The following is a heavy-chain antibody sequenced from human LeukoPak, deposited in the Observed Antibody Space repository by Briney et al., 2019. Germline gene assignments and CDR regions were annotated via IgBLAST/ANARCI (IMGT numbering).Heavy chain of an antibody. CDR1: GGSISNYF. J-gene: IGHJ5*02. D-gene: IGHD4-17*01. V-gene: IGHV4-59*12. CDR2: IYYSGSS. Sequence: SETLSLTCTVSGGSISNYFWNWIRQPPGKGLESIGYIYYSGSSNYNPSLKSRVTISLDTSKNQFSLKLSSVTAADTAVYYCARDRGPTTVTTRNWFDPWGQGTLVTVSS. CDR3: ARDRGPTTVTTRNWFDP.